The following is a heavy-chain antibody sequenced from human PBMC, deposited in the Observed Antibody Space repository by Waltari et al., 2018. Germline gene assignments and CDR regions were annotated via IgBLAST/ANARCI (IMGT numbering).Heavy chain of an antibody. D-gene: IGHD6-19*01. CDR3: ARGLIVALAGTGY. V-gene: IGHV4-34*01. CDR1: GGSCRWYH. J-gene: IGHJ4*02. CDR2: INHSGST. Sequence: QVQLQQWGAGLLRPSETLSLTCAVYGGSCRWYHWGGLGQPPGKGLEWIGEINHSGSTNFNPSLKSRVTISVDTSKNQFSLKLSSVTSADTAVYYCARGLIVALAGTGYWGQGTLVTVSS.